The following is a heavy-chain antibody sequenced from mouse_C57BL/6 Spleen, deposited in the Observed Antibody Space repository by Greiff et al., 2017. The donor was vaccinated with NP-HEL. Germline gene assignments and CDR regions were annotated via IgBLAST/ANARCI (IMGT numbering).Heavy chain of an antibody. Sequence: VQVVESGPGLVQPSQSLSITCTVSGFSLTSYGVHWVRQSPGKGLEWLGVIWSGGSTDYNAAFIYRLSISKADSKCQTFFKMHSLLADDTAIYYWARTTTGDIYYDCGRGCFDYWGQGTTLTDSS. CDR2: IWSGGST. D-gene: IGHD2-4*01. V-gene: IGHV2-2*01. J-gene: IGHJ2*01. CDR1: GFSLTSYG. CDR3: ARTTTGDIYYDCGRGCFDY.